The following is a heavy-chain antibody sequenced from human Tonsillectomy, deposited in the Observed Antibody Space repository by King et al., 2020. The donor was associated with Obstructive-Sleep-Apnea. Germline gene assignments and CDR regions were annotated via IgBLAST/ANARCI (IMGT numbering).Heavy chain of an antibody. Sequence: QLQESGPRLVKPSETLSLTCTVSGGSISCYYWSWIRQPPGKGLAWIFFIYYSGSTNYNPSLKSRVTISVDTSKNQFSLKLSSVTAADTAVYYWARGRYYGSGSFPYYFDYWGQGALVTVSS. CDR2: IYYSGST. CDR3: ARGRYYGSGSFPYYFDY. D-gene: IGHD3-10*01. CDR1: GGSISCYY. J-gene: IGHJ4*02. V-gene: IGHV4-59*01.